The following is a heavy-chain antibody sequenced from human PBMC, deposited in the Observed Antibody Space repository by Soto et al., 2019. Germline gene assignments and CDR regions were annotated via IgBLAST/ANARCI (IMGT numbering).Heavy chain of an antibody. D-gene: IGHD6-25*01. CDR1: VFTFNTYS. CDR3: ARDSRTANINWFHP. V-gene: IGHV3-33*01. J-gene: IGHJ5*02. CDR2: IWYDGTQK. Sequence: VGSLRLSCESSVFTFNTYSMHWVRQPPGKWLEWLAAIWYDGTQKYYADSVKGRFIISRDNSKKTLYLEMNSLRAEDTAVYYCARDSRTANINWFHPLGQGTLVIVS.